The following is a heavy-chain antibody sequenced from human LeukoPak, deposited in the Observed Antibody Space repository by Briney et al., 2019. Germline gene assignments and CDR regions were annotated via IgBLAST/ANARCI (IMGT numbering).Heavy chain of an antibody. CDR2: ILGSGSAT. V-gene: IGHV3-23*01. CDR1: GFTFSNYG. Sequence: GGSLRLSCAASGFTFSNYGMSWVRQAPGKGLEWVSGILGSGSATYYADSVKGRFSISRDNSKNTLYLQMNSLRAEDTAVYYCAKDWVRGVIITTYYYYYYMDVWGKGTTVTISS. D-gene: IGHD3-10*01. J-gene: IGHJ6*03. CDR3: AKDWVRGVIITTYYYYYYMDV.